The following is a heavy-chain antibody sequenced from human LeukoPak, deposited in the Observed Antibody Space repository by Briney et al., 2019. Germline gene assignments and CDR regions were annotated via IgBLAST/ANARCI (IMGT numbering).Heavy chain of an antibody. J-gene: IGHJ4*02. D-gene: IGHD3-22*01. CDR3: AREGVVVNSGGDFDY. CDR2: IYYSGST. Sequence: SSETLSLTCTVSGGSISSGDYYWRWIRQPPGKGLEWIGYIYYSGSTYYNPSLKSRVTISVDTSKNQFSLKLSSVTAADTAVYYCAREGVVVNSGGDFDYWGQGTLVTVSS. V-gene: IGHV4-30-4*08. CDR1: GGSISSGDYY.